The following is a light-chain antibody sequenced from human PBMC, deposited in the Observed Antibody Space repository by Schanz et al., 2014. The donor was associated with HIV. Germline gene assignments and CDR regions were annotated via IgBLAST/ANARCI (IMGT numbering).Light chain of an antibody. Sequence: ILMTQSPATLSVSPGERATLSCRASQTVSNALAWYQQKPGQAPRLLIYGASTRATGIPARFSGSGSGTEFTLTISSLQSEDFAVYYCRQRSNWPGLTFGGGTKVEIK. CDR3: RQRSNWPGLT. J-gene: IGKJ4*01. CDR2: GAS. CDR1: QTVSNA. V-gene: IGKV3-15*01.